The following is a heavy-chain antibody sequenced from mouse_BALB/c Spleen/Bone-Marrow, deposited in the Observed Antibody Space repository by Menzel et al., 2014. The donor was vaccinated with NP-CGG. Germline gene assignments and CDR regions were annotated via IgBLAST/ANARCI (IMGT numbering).Heavy chain of an antibody. D-gene: IGHD2-2*01. Sequence: VQLQQSGAELVKPGASVKLSCTASGLNIKDTYMHWVKQRPEQGLEWIGRIDPANGNTKYDPKFQGKATITADTSSNPAYLQLSSLTSEDTDVYYCARWLPLAYWGQGTLVTVSA. CDR1: GLNIKDTY. CDR2: IDPANGNT. CDR3: ARWLPLAY. V-gene: IGHV14-3*02. J-gene: IGHJ3*01.